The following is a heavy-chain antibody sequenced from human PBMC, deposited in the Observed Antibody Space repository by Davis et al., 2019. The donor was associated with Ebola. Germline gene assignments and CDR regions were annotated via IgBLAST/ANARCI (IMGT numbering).Heavy chain of an antibody. Sequence: GSLRLSCTVSGYSISSGYYWGWIRQPPGKGLEWIGEINHSGSTNYNPSLKSRVTISVDTSKNQFSLKLSSVTAADTAVYYCVRHQPNYFGMDVWGEGTTVIVSS. J-gene: IGHJ6*04. D-gene: IGHD2-8*01. CDR1: GYSISSGYY. CDR3: VRHQPNYFGMDV. CDR2: INHSGST. V-gene: IGHV4-38-2*02.